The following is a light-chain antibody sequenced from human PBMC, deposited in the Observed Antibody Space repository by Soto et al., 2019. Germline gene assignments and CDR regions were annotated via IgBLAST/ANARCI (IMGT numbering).Light chain of an antibody. J-gene: IGKJ3*01. CDR1: QSVLYSSNNKNY. Sequence: DIVMTQSPDSLAVSLGERATINCKSSQSVLYSSNNKNYLGWYQQKQGQPPKLLIYWESTRESGVPDRFSAPGSVTDFTLTISILQAEDVALYYCQQYFITPFTFGPGTKVDI. CDR2: WES. CDR3: QQYFITPFT. V-gene: IGKV4-1*01.